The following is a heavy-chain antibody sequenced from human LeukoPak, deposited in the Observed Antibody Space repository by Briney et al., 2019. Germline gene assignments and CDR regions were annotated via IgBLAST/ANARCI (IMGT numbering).Heavy chain of an antibody. D-gene: IGHD3-10*01. Sequence: SETLSLTCTVSGGSISGYYWSWIRQSPGKGLEWIAYIYNSGSTNYNPSLQSRVTISVDTSKNHFSLNLSSVTAADTAVYYCARYGSGTYPRFDYWGQGTLVTVSS. J-gene: IGHJ4*02. CDR1: GGSISGYY. CDR2: IYNSGST. CDR3: ARYGSGTYPRFDY. V-gene: IGHV4-59*08.